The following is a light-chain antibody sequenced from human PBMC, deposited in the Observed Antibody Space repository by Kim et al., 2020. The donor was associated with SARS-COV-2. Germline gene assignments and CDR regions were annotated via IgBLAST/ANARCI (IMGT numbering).Light chain of an antibody. CDR1: QSLVYSEGNIY. J-gene: IGKJ3*01. V-gene: IGKV2-30*01. CDR2: KVA. CDR3: MQGTHWPFT. Sequence: PASISCRSSQSLVYSEGNIYLNWILQRPGQSPRRLIYKVANRASGVTDRFSGSGSGTDFTQQISRVEAEDGGVYYCMQGTHWPFTFGPGNKVDIK.